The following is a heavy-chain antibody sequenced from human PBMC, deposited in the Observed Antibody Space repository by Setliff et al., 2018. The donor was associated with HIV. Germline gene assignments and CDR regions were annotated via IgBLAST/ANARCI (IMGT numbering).Heavy chain of an antibody. V-gene: IGHV3-23*01. J-gene: IGHJ4*02. Sequence: GESLRLSCAASGFTFSSYAMIWVRQAPGKGLVWVSTISADGERTYYPDSVKGRFTISRDNSNNALHLQMHSLTAEDTAVYYCAKGRVFGAANYFEYWGQGTPVTVSS. CDR3: AKGRVFGAANYFEY. CDR2: ISADGERT. CDR1: GFTFSSYA. D-gene: IGHD3-3*01.